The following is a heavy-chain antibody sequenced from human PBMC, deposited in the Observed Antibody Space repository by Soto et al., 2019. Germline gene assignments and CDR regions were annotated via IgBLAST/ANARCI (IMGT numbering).Heavy chain of an antibody. Sequence: SETLSLTCAVYGGSFSGYYWSWIRQPPGKGLEWIGEINHSGSTNYNPSLKSRVTISVDTSKNQFSLKLSTVTDADTDVYYCARGTSSPRLFYYWGQGTLVTVSS. CDR1: GGSFSGYY. CDR3: ARGTSSPRLFYY. J-gene: IGHJ4*02. D-gene: IGHD6-13*01. V-gene: IGHV4-34*01. CDR2: INHSGST.